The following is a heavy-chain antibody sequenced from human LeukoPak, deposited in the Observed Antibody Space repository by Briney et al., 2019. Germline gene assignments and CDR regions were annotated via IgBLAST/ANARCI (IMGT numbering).Heavy chain of an antibody. CDR2: INHSGST. Sequence: PSETLSLTCAVYGGSFSGYYWSWIRQPPGKGLEWIGEINHSGSTNYNPSLKSRVTISVDTSKNQFSLKLSSMTAADTAVYYCASKDLGAVAGINWFDPWGQGTLVTVSS. CDR3: ASKDLGAVAGINWFDP. J-gene: IGHJ5*02. V-gene: IGHV4-34*01. D-gene: IGHD6-19*01. CDR1: GGSFSGYY.